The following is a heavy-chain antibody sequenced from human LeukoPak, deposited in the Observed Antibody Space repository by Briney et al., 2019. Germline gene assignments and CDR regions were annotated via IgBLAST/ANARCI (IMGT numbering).Heavy chain of an antibody. J-gene: IGHJ4*02. CDR2: ISGSGGST. CDR1: GFTFSSYA. CDR3: AKDLVYGGTPR. V-gene: IGHV3-23*01. Sequence: GGSLRLSCAASGFTFSSYAMSWVRQAPGRGLEWVSAISGSGGSTYYADSVRGRFTISRDNSKNTLYLQMNSLRAEDTAVYYCAKDLVYGGTPRWGQGTLVTVSS. D-gene: IGHD4-23*01.